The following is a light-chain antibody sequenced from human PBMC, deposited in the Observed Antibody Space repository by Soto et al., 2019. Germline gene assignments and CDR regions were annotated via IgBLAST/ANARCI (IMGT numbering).Light chain of an antibody. CDR2: EVS. J-gene: IGLJ1*01. Sequence: QSALTQPASVSGSPGQSITISCTGTSSDVGGYNYVSWSQQHPGKAPKLIIYEVSNRPSGVSNRFSGSKSGNTASLTISGLQAEDEADYYCGSWDSSLSAYVFATGTKVTVL. CDR1: SSDVGGYNY. CDR3: GSWDSSLSAYV. V-gene: IGLV2-14*01.